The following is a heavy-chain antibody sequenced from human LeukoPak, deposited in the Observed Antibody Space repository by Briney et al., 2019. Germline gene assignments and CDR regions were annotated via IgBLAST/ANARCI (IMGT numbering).Heavy chain of an antibody. CDR3: ARDYSSSSTSWFDP. D-gene: IGHD6-6*01. CDR1: GGSISSYY. J-gene: IGHJ5*02. CDR2: IYTSGST. V-gene: IGHV4-4*07. Sequence: PSETLSLTCTVSGGSISSYYWSWIRQPAGKGLEWIGCIYTSGSTNYNPSLKSRVTMSVDTSKNQFSLKLSSVTAADTAVYYCARDYSSSSTSWFDPWGQGTLVTVSS.